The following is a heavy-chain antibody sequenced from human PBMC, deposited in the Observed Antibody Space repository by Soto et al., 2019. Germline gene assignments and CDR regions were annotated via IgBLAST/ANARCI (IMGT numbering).Heavy chain of an antibody. V-gene: IGHV3-74*01. J-gene: IGHJ4*02. CDR2: INSDGGGT. D-gene: IGHD3-22*01. CDR3: AKGAYEFDY. Sequence: PGGSMRLSCAASGFNFSSYIMHWVRQVPGKGLVWVSRINSDGGGTNYADFVKGRLTVSRDNAKNTLYLQMDSLRAEDTAVYYCAKGAYEFDYWGQGTLVTVSS. CDR1: GFNFSSYI.